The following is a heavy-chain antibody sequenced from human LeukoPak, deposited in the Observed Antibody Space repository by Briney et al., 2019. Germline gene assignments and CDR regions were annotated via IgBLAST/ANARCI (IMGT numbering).Heavy chain of an antibody. CDR1: GFSFSSYG. CDR2: ISGSGGST. D-gene: IGHD3-10*01. V-gene: IGHV3-23*01. CDR3: ARGDEYDGSGSYYDGNWFDP. Sequence: HPGGSLRLSRAASGFSFSSYGMSWVREAPGKGLEWVSDISGSGGSTYYADSVKGRFTISRDNSKNTLYLQMNSLRAEDTAGYYCARGDEYDGSGSYYDGNWFDPWGQGTLVTVSS. J-gene: IGHJ5*02.